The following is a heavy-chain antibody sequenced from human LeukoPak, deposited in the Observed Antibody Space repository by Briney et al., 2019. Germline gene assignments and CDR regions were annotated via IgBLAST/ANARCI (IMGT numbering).Heavy chain of an antibody. CDR2: INHSGST. V-gene: IGHV4-34*01. J-gene: IGHJ5*02. D-gene: IGHD3-22*01. CDR1: GGSFSGYY. Sequence: SETLSLTCAVYGGSFSGYYWSWIRQPPGKGLEWIGEINHSGSTNYNPSLKSRVTISVDTSKNQFSLKLSSVTAADTAVYYCARVVTKYYYDSSGSPVDPWGQGTLVTVSS. CDR3: ARVVTKYYYDSSGSPVDP.